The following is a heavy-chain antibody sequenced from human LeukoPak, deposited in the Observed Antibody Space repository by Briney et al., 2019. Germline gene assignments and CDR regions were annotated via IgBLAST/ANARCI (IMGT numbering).Heavy chain of an antibody. CDR1: GFIVSGNY. CDR2: IYYSGST. J-gene: IGHJ4*02. D-gene: IGHD1-1*01. Sequence: GSLRLSCAASGFIVSGNYISWVRQPPGKGLEWIGYIYYSGSTNYNPSLKSRVTISVDTSKNQFSLKLSSVTAADTAVYYCAKADGPQLLDYWGQGTLVTVSS. V-gene: IGHV4-59*02. CDR3: AKADGPQLLDY.